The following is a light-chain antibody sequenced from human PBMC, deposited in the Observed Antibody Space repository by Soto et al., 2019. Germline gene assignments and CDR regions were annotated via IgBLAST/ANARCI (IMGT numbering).Light chain of an antibody. V-gene: IGKV3-15*01. CDR2: GAS. CDR3: QQANNWPPIT. CDR1: QSVSSN. J-gene: IGKJ5*01. Sequence: EIVMTQSPATLSVSPGERATLSCRASQSVSSNLAWYQQKPGQAPRLLIYGASTRATGIPARFSGSGSGTEFTLTISSLQSEDFEVYYCQQANNWPPITFGQGTRLEIK.